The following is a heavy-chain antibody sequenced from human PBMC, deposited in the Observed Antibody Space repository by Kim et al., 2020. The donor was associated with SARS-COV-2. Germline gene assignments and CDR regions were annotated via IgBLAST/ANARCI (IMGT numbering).Heavy chain of an antibody. Sequence: ASVKVFCKASGYTFTSYAMHWVRQAPGQRLEWMGWINAGNGNTKYSQKFQGRVTITRDTSASTAYMELSSLRSEDTAVYYCARDPAQLRYSGHDYEFSYYYMDVWGKGTTLTVSS. CDR2: INAGNGNT. CDR3: ARDPAQLRYSGHDYEFSYYYMDV. J-gene: IGHJ6*03. V-gene: IGHV1-3*01. CDR1: GYTFTSYA. D-gene: IGHD5-12*01.